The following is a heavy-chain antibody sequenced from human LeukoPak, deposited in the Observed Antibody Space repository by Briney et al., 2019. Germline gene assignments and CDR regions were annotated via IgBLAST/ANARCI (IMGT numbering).Heavy chain of an antibody. D-gene: IGHD6-13*01. Sequence: PSETLSLTCTVSGGSISSSSYYWGWIRQPPGKGLEWIGSIYYSGSTYYNPSLKSRVTISVDTSKNQFSLKLSSVTAADAAVYYCARTTEAHSWRTRYYDYYMDVWGKGTTVTVSS. CDR3: ARTTEAHSWRTRYYDYYMDV. J-gene: IGHJ6*03. V-gene: IGHV4-39*07. CDR2: IYYSGST. CDR1: GGSISSSSYY.